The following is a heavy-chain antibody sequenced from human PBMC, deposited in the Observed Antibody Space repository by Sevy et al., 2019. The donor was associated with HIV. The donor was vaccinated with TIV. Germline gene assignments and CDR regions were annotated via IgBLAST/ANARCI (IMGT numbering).Heavy chain of an antibody. D-gene: IGHD1-26*01. CDR3: ARGIYSGSYYSHFDY. V-gene: IGHV4-39*01. J-gene: IGHJ4*02. CDR2: IYYSGST. CDR1: GGSISSSSYY. Sequence: SETLSLTCTVSGGSISSSSYYWGWIRQPPGKGLEWIGSIYYSGSTYYNPSLKSRVTISVDTSKNQFSLKLSSVTAADTVVYYCARGIYSGSYYSHFDYWGQGTLVTVSS.